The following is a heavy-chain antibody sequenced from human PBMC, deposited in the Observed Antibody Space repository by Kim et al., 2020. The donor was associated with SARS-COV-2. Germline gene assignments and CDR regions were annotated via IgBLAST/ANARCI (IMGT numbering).Heavy chain of an antibody. CDR3: ARQTSPGGYSGYENYFDY. D-gene: IGHD5-12*01. CDR2: IYYSGST. CDR1: GGSISSGGYY. J-gene: IGHJ4*02. V-gene: IGHV4-31*03. Sequence: SETLSLTCTVSGGSISSGGYYWSWIRQHPGKGLEWIGYIYYSGSTYYNPSLKSRVTISVDTSKNQFSLKLSSVTAADTAVYYCARQTSPGGYSGYENYFDYWGQGTLVTVSS.